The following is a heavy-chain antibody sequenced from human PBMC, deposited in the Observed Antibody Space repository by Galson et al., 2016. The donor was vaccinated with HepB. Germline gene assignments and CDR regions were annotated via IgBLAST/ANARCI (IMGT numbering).Heavy chain of an antibody. CDR2: VSGSGGNT. CDR1: GFTFSSYA. J-gene: IGHJ6*01. D-gene: IGHD6-13*01. CDR3: ARDREQQLPDYIFYYYGMDV. V-gene: IGHV3-23*01. Sequence: SLRLSCAASGFTFSSYAMSWVRQAPGKGLEWVSAVSGSGGNTSYADSVKGRFPISRDNSKNTLYLQMNSLRPEDTAVYYCARDREQQLPDYIFYYYGMDVWGQGTTVTVSS.